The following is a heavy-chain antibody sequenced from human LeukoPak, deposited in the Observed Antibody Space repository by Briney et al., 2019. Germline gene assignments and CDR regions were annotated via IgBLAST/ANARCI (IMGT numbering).Heavy chain of an antibody. D-gene: IGHD6-19*01. V-gene: IGHV3-30*18. CDR3: AKDAFSSGWELFDY. CDR2: ISYDGSDK. J-gene: IGHJ4*02. Sequence: GGSLRLSCAASVFTFSIYVMHCVRQAPGKGLECVAVISYDGSDKYYADSVKGRFTISRDNYKNTLYLQMNSLRAEDTAVYSCAKDAFSSGWELFDYWGQGTLVTVSS. CDR1: VFTFSIYV.